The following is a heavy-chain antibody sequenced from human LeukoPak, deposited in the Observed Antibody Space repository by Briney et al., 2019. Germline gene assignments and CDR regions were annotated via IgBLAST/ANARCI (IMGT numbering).Heavy chain of an antibody. CDR1: GGTFSSYA. CDR2: IIPIFGTA. Sequence: ASVKVSCKASGGTFSSYAISWVRQAPGQGLEWMGGIIPIFGTANYAQKFQGRVTITADESTSTAYMELSSLRSDDTAVYFCAREGEYFYESVGFYPFDQWGQGTRVTVSS. J-gene: IGHJ4*02. CDR3: AREGEYFYESVGFYPFDQ. V-gene: IGHV1-69*01. D-gene: IGHD3-22*01.